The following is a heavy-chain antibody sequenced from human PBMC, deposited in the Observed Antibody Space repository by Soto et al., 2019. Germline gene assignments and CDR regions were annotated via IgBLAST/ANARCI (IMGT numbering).Heavy chain of an antibody. V-gene: IGHV1-2*04. J-gene: IGHJ4*02. CDR1: GYIFTGYY. CDR3: ATSRISIAVAGETEYYFDY. D-gene: IGHD6-19*01. Sequence: ASVKVSCKASGYIFTGYYMHWVRQAPGQGLEWMGWINPNSGDTNYTQKFQGWVTMTRDTSISIAYMELSRLRSDDTAVCYCATSRISIAVAGETEYYFDYWGQGTLVTVSS. CDR2: INPNSGDT.